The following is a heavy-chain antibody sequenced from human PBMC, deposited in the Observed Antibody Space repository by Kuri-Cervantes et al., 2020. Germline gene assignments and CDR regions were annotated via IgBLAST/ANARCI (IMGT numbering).Heavy chain of an antibody. J-gene: IGHJ6*02. V-gene: IGHV3-74*01. D-gene: IGHD2-2*01. CDR2: IKSDGSST. CDR3: ASDQSSTGRGGMDV. CDR1: GFTFSSYW. Sequence: GGSLRLSCAASGFTFSSYWRHWVRQAPGKGLVWVSHIKSDGSSTRYADSAKGSFTISRDNAKNTLYLQMNSLRAEDTAVYYCASDQSSTGRGGMDVWGQGTTVTVSS.